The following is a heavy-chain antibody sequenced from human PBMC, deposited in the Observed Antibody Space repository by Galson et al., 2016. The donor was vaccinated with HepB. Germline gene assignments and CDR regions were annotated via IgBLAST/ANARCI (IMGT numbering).Heavy chain of an antibody. Sequence: SLRLSCAASGFTFSSYAMTWVRQAPGKGLEWVSIIYISGSTYYADSVKGRFTISRDNSKNTLYLQMNSLRAEDTAVYYCARQAYYDSSGYYYPLGYWGQGTLVTVSS. CDR2: IYISGST. V-gene: IGHV3-23*05. CDR1: GFTFSSYA. J-gene: IGHJ4*02. D-gene: IGHD3-22*01. CDR3: ARQAYYDSSGYYYPLGY.